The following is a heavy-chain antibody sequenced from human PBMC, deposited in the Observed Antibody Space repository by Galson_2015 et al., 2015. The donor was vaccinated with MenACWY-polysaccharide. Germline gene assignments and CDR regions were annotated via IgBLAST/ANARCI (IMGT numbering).Heavy chain of an antibody. CDR1: EFTFSSYP. D-gene: IGHD5/OR15-5a*01. CDR2: ISSSGDNT. CDR3: AKEKEPSKVSTRRGFDY. Sequence: SLRLSCAGSEFTFSSYPMSWVRQAPGKGLEWVSAISSSGDNTYYADSVKGRFTISRDNFKSTLYLQMNSLRAEDTAVYYCAKEKEPSKVSTRRGFDYWGQGTLVTVSS. V-gene: IGHV3-23*01. J-gene: IGHJ4*02.